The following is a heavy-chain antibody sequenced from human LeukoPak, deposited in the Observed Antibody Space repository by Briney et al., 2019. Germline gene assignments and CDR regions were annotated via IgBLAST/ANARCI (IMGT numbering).Heavy chain of an antibody. V-gene: IGHV1-46*01. D-gene: IGHD5-24*01. J-gene: IGHJ4*02. CDR3: ARGGDDGSTFDY. CDR1: GYTFTSYY. Sequence: ASVKVSCKASGYTFTSYYMHWVRQAPGQGLEWMGIINPSGGSTSYAQKFQGRVTITTDESTSTAYMELSSLRSEDTAVYYCARGGDDGSTFDYWGQGTLVTVSS. CDR2: INPSGGST.